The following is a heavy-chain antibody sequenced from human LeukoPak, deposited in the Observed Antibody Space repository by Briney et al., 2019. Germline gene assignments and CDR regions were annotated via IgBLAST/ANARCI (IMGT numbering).Heavy chain of an antibody. CDR2: IYYSGST. CDR3: ARVSEDAFDI. CDR1: GGSISSYY. Sequence: SETLSLTCTVSGGSISSYYWSWIRQPSGKGLEWIGYIYYSGSTNYNPSLKSRVTISVDTSKNQFSLKLSSVTAADTAVYYCARVSEDAFDIWGQGTMVTVSS. V-gene: IGHV4-59*08. J-gene: IGHJ3*02.